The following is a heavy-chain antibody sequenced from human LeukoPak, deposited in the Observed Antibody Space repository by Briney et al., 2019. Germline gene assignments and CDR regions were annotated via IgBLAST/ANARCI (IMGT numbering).Heavy chain of an antibody. Sequence: GGSLRLSCAASGFTFSSYAMSWVRQAPGKGLEWVSTITYSGGNTYYADSVKGRFTISRDNSKNTLYLQMNGLTAEDTAVYYCIRINGWPDYWGQGTLVTVSS. CDR2: ITYSGGNT. V-gene: IGHV3-23*01. CDR1: GFTFSSYA. J-gene: IGHJ4*02. D-gene: IGHD6-19*01. CDR3: IRINGWPDY.